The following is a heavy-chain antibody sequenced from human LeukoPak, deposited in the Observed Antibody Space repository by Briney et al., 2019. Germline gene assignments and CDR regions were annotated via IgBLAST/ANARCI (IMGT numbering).Heavy chain of an antibody. D-gene: IGHD6-13*01. Sequence: ASVKVSCKASGYTFTSYGISWVRQAPGQGLEWMGWISAYNGNTNYAQKLQGRVTMTTDTSTSTAYMELSSLRSEDTAVYYCATGSWYGKNWFDAWGQGTLVTVSS. CDR1: GYTFTSYG. CDR2: ISAYNGNT. CDR3: ATGSWYGKNWFDA. V-gene: IGHV1-18*01. J-gene: IGHJ5*02.